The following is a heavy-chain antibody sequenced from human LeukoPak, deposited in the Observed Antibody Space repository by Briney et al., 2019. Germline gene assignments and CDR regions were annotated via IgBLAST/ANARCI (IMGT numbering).Heavy chain of an antibody. CDR1: GFTFSSHA. D-gene: IGHD2-15*01. J-gene: IGHJ4*02. CDR2: INSDGSST. Sequence: GGSPRLSCAASGFTFSSHAMCWVRQAPGKGLVWVSRINSDGSSTSYADSVKGRFTISRDNAKNTLYLQMNSLRAEDTAVYYCARVGIGYCSGGSCYGLDYWGQGTLVTVSS. CDR3: ARVGIGYCSGGSCYGLDY. V-gene: IGHV3-74*01.